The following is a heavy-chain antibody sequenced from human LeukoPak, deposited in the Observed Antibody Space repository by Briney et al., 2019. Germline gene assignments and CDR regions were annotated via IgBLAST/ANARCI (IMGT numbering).Heavy chain of an antibody. V-gene: IGHV3-23*01. J-gene: IGHJ5*02. D-gene: IGHD2-2*02. CDR2: ISGSGGST. CDR3: AKDVGPGYCSSTSCYTSEDWFDP. Sequence: PGGSLRLSCAASGFSFSSYAMSWVRQAPGKGLEWVSAISGSGGSTYYADSVKGRFTISRDNSKNTLYLQMNSLRAEDTAVYYCAKDVGPGYCSSTSCYTSEDWFDPWGQGTLVTVSS. CDR1: GFSFSSYA.